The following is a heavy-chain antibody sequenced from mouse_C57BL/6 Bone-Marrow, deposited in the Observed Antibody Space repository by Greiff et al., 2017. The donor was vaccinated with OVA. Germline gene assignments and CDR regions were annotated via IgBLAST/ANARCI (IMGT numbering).Heavy chain of an antibody. CDR3: ARREGLPPNYYAMDY. J-gene: IGHJ4*01. D-gene: IGHD2-2*01. CDR1: GYAFSSHW. Sequence: VQGVESGAELVKPGASVKISCKASGYAFSSHWMNWVKQRPGKGLEWIGQIYPGDGDTNYNGKFKGKATLTADKSSSTAYMQLSSLTSEDSAVYFCARREGLPPNYYAMDYWGQGTSVTVSS. CDR2: IYPGDGDT. V-gene: IGHV1-80*01.